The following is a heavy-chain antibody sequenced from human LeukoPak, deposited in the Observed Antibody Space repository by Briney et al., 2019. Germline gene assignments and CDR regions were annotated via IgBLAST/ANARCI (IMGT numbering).Heavy chain of an antibody. CDR1: GFTFSDHY. CDR2: SSSSSSYA. J-gene: IGHJ4*02. V-gene: IGHV3-11*06. Sequence: GGSLRLSCAASGFTFSDHYMSWIRQAPGKGLEWLSYSSSSSSYANYVDSVKGRFTISRDNAKNSLYLQMNSLRAEDTAVYYCASGRYSNYFDYWGQETLVTVSS. D-gene: IGHD4-11*01. CDR3: ASGRYSNYFDY.